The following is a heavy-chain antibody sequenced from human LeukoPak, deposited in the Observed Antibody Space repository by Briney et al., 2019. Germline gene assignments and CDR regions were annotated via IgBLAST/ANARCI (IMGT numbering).Heavy chain of an antibody. V-gene: IGHV4-31*03. CDR3: ARVGGIAAAGRLAY. CDR2: IYYSGST. D-gene: IGHD6-13*01. J-gene: IGHJ4*02. Sequence: SETLSLTCTVSGGSISSGGYYWGWIRQHPGKGLEWIGYIYYSGSTYYNPSLKSRVTISVDTSRNQFSLKLSSVTAADTAVYYCARVGGIAAAGRLAYWGQGTLVTVSS. CDR1: GGSISSGGYY.